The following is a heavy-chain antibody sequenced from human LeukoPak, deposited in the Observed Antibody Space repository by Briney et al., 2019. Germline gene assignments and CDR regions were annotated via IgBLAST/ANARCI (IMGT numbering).Heavy chain of an antibody. V-gene: IGHV4-38-2*02. D-gene: IGHD3-10*01. CDR3: ARDWYYYGSGSYLRWFDP. Sequence: SETLSLTCTVSGYSISSGYYWGWIRQPPGKGLEWIGSIYHSGSTYYNPSLKSRVTISVDTSKNQFSLKLRSVTAADTAVYYCARDWYYYGSGSYLRWFDPWGQGTLVTVSS. CDR2: IYHSGST. CDR1: GYSISSGYY. J-gene: IGHJ5*02.